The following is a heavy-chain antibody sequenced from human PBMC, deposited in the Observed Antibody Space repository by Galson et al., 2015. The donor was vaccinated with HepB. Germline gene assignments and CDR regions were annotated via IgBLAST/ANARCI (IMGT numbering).Heavy chain of an antibody. J-gene: IGHJ4*02. CDR1: GFSFDDYA. D-gene: IGHD3-10*01. V-gene: IGHV3-49*03. CDR3: STEKDYYGAGSNGY. CDR2: IRSKHYGGTT. Sequence: SLRLSCAASGFSFDDYAMSWFRQAPGKGLEWVGFIRSKHYGGTTEYAASVKGRFTISRDASKTIAHLQMNSLKTEDTAVYYCSTEKDYYGAGSNGYWGQGTLVTVSS.